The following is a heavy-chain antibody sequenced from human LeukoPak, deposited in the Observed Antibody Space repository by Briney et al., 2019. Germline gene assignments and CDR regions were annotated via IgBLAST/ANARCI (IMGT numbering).Heavy chain of an antibody. J-gene: IGHJ6*03. CDR2: IRYDGSNK. V-gene: IGHV3-30*02. CDR1: GFTFSKYG. CDR3: ANSLEYYYYYMDV. Sequence: PGGSLRLSCEVSGFTFSKYGMHWVRQAPGKGLEWVAFIRYDGSNKYYADSVKGRFTISRDNSKNTLYLQMNSLRAEDTAVYYCANSLEYYYYYMDVWGKGTTVTVSS.